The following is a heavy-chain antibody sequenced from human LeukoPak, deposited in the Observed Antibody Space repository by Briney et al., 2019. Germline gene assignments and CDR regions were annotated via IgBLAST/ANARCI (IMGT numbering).Heavy chain of an antibody. V-gene: IGHV4-38-2*01. CDR1: GYSISSGYY. J-gene: IGHJ4*02. CDR3: ARHPLPLSSGSYYSAN. CDR2: IYHSGGT. D-gene: IGHD1-26*01. Sequence: SETLSLTCAVSGYSISSGYYWGWSRPPPGRRLGWGGSIYHSGGTYYNPPPTSRVTISVDTSKNQFSLNRSSATAAHTAVYYCARHPLPLSSGSYYSANWGQGTPVTVSS.